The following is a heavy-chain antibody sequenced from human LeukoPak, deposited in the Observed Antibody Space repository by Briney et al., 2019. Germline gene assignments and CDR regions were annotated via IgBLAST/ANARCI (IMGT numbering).Heavy chain of an antibody. CDR3: ARDLGGTVTNNWFDP. CDR2: IYTSGST. Sequence: SETLSLTCTVSGGSLSSYYWSWIRQPAGKGLEWIGRIYTSGSTNYNPSLKSRVTMSVDTSKNQFSLKLSSVTAADTAVYYCARDLGGTVTNNWFDPWGQGTLVTVSS. V-gene: IGHV4-4*07. D-gene: IGHD4-17*01. J-gene: IGHJ5*02. CDR1: GGSLSSYY.